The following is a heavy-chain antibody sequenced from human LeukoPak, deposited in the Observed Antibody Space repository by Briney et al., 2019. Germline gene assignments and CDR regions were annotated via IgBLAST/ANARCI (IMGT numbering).Heavy chain of an antibody. J-gene: IGHJ4*02. CDR2: IYYSGST. D-gene: IGHD2-2*01. CDR3: ARELNVPTSCIDY. Sequence: SETLSLTCTVSGGSISSSSYYWGWIRQPPGKGLEWIGSIYYSGSTYYNPSLKSRVTISVDTSKSQFSLKLSSVTAADTAVYYCARELNVPTSCIDYWGQGSLVTVSS. V-gene: IGHV4-39*07. CDR1: GGSISSSSYY.